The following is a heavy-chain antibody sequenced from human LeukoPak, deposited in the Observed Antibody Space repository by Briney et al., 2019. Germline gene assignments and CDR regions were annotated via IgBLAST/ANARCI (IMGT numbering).Heavy chain of an antibody. D-gene: IGHD6-19*01. CDR1: GFTFSSHG. V-gene: IGHV3-30*18. J-gene: IGHJ4*02. CDR2: TSYDGSKK. CDR3: AKVHSSGWYYFDY. Sequence: SGGSLRLSCAASGFTFSSHGIHWVRQAPGKGLEWVAVTSYDGSKKYYADSVKGRFTISRDNSKNTLYLQMNSLRTEDTAVYYCAKVHSSGWYYFDYWGQGTLVTVSS.